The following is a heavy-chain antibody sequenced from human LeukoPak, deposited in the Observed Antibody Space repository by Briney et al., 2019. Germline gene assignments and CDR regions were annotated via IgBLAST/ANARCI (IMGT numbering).Heavy chain of an antibody. Sequence: SCAASGFTFSSYAMSWVRQAPGQGLEWMGRIIPILGIANYAQKFQGRVTITADKSTSTAYMELSSLRSEDTAVYYCARVGIVVVTGRGMDVWGQGTTVTVSS. D-gene: IGHD2-21*02. V-gene: IGHV1-69*04. CDR2: IIPILGIA. J-gene: IGHJ6*02. CDR3: ARVGIVVVTGRGMDV. CDR1: GFTFSSYA.